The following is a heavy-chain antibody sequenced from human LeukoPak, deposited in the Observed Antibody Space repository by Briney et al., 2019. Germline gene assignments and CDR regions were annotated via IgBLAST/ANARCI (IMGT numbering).Heavy chain of an antibody. CDR2: IYYSGST. CDR3: ARRKADSSGLPFDY. CDR1: GDSISSYY. D-gene: IGHD3-22*01. J-gene: IGHJ4*02. V-gene: IGHV4-59*01. Sequence: SETLSLTCTVSGDSISSYYWSWIRQPPGKGLEWIGYIYYSGSTNYNPSLKSRVTISIDTSKNRFSLKLSSVTAADTAVYYCARRKADSSGLPFDYWGQGTLVTVSS.